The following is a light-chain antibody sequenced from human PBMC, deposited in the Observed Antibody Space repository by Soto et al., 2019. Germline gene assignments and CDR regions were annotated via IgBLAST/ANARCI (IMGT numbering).Light chain of an antibody. CDR1: QSISSW. CDR2: DAS. V-gene: IGKV1-5*01. J-gene: IGKJ1*01. Sequence: DIQMTQSPSTLSASVGDRVTLTCRASQSISSWLAWYQQKPGKAPKLLIYDASSLESGVPSRFSVSGSGTEFTLTISSLQPDDFATYYCQQYNSYSRTFGQGTKVEIK. CDR3: QQYNSYSRT.